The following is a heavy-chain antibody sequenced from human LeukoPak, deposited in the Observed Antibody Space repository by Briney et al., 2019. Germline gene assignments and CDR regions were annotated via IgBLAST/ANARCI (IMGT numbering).Heavy chain of an antibody. J-gene: IGHJ6*03. V-gene: IGHV4-59*02. Sequence: SETLSLTCTISGGSVSDYYWSWIRQSPGKGLEWIGYIYHTGSTSYSPSLKSRVTISADTSQNQFSLKLSSVTAADTAVYYCARDLFGYYYYMDVWGKGTTVTVSS. D-gene: IGHD3-10*01. CDR1: GGSVSDYY. CDR2: IYHTGST. CDR3: ARDLFGYYYYMDV.